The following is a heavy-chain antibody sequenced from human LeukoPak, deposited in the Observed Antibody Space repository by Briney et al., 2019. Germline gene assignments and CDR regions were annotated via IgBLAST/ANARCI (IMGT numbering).Heavy chain of an antibody. D-gene: IGHD3-9*01. CDR3: ASRNYDTDAFDI. V-gene: IGHV4-30-2*01. CDR1: GGSISSGGYS. J-gene: IGHJ3*02. Sequence: SQTLSLTCAVSGGSISSGGYSWSWIRQPPGKGLEWIGYIYHSGSTYYNPSLKSRDTISVDRSKNQFSLKLSSVTAADTAVYYCASRNYDTDAFDIWGQGTMVTVSS. CDR2: IYHSGST.